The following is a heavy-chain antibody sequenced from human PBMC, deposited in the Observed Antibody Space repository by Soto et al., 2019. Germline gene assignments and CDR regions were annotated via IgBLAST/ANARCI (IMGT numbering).Heavy chain of an antibody. CDR3: ARDYLSSKLSLSYFDF. Sequence: ASVKVSCKASGYSFISHYIHWVRQAPGQGLEWMGFINPSGGSATLAQKFQGRVTMTRDTSTSTVYMELTILRSEDAAVYYCARDYLSSKLSLSYFDFWGQGTLVTV. D-gene: IGHD2-2*01. CDR1: GYSFISHY. CDR2: INPSGGSA. V-gene: IGHV1-46*01. J-gene: IGHJ4*02.